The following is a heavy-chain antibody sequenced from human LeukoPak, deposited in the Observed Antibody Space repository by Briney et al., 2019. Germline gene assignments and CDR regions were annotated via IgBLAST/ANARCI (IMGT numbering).Heavy chain of an antibody. J-gene: IGHJ5*02. CDR2: ITPIFGTA. V-gene: IGHV1-69*13. Sequence: SVKVSHKASGGTLRSYSISWVRQAPGQGLEWMVGITPIFGTANYAQTIQGRVTITADQYTSTAYMELRSLRSEDTDVCYCARGRPTTSIAAAGVSWFDPWGQGTLVTVSS. CDR1: GGTLRSYS. D-gene: IGHD6-13*01. CDR3: ARGRPTTSIAAAGVSWFDP.